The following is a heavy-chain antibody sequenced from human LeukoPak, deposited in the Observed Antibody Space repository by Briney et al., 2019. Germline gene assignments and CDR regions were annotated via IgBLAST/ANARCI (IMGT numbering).Heavy chain of an antibody. D-gene: IGHD6-13*01. J-gene: IGHJ6*03. CDR3: ARSGIAAAGARGYYYYMDV. Sequence: GGSLRLSCAASGFTFDDYGMSWVRQAPGKGLEWVSGINWNGGSTGYADSVKGRFTISRDNAKNSLYLQMNSLRAEDTALYYCARSGIAAAGARGYYYYMDVWGKGTTVTVSS. CDR2: INWNGGST. V-gene: IGHV3-20*04. CDR1: GFTFDDYG.